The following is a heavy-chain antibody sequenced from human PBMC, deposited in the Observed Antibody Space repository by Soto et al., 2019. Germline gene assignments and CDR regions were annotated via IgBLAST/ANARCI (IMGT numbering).Heavy chain of an antibody. CDR3: AXGHKLLFPPRYYYGMDV. V-gene: IGHV4-34*01. CDR1: GGSFSCYY. J-gene: IGHJ6*02. Sequence: SETLSLTCAVYGGSFSCYYWSWIRQPPGKGLEWIGEINHSGSTNYNPTLKSRVTISVDTSKNQFSLKLSSVTAADTAVYYCAXGHKLLFPPRYYYGMDVWGQGTTVTVSS. D-gene: IGHD2-2*01. CDR2: INHSGST.